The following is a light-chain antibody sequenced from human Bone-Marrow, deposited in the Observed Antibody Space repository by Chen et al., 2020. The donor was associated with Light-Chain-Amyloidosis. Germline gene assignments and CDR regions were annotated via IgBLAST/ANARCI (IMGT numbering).Light chain of an antibody. J-gene: IGLJ3*02. V-gene: IGLV3-21*02. CDR2: DDS. CDR1: NIGSTS. Sequence: SYVLPQPSSVSVAPAQTATIACGGNNIGSTSVHWYQQTPGQAPLLVVYDDSDRPSGIPERLSGSNSGNTATLTISRVEAGDEADYYCQVWDRSSDRPVLGGGTKLTVL. CDR3: QVWDRSSDRPV.